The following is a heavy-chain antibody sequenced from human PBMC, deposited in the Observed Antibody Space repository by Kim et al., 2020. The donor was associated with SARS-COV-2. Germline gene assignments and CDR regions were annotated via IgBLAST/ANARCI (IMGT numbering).Heavy chain of an antibody. V-gene: IGHV3-33*06. CDR3: AKELQSLWFRDPSYYDGMDV. CDR1: GFTFSSYG. CDR2: IWYDGSNK. J-gene: IGHJ6*02. D-gene: IGHD3-10*01. Sequence: GGSLRLSCAASGFTFSSYGMHWVRQAPGKGLEWVAVIWYDGSNKYYADSVKGRFTISRDNSKNTLYLQMNSLTAEDTTVYYCAKELQSLWFRDPSYYDGMDVWGQGTTVTVSS.